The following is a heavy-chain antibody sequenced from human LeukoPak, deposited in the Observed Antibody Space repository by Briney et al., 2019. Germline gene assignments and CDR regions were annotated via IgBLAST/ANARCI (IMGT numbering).Heavy chain of an antibody. V-gene: IGHV3-53*01. D-gene: IGHD3-9*01. CDR3: ARDYYDILTGYRAFDI. Sequence: GGSLRLSCAASGFTVSSNYMSWVRQAPGKGLEWVSVIYSGGSTYYADSVKGRFTISRDNSKNTLYLQMNSLRAEDTAVYYCARDYYDILTGYRAFDIWGQGTMVTVSS. J-gene: IGHJ3*02. CDR2: IYSGGST. CDR1: GFTVSSNY.